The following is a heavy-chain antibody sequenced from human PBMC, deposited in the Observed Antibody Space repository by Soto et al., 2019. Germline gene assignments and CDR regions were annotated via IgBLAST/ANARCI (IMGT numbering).Heavy chain of an antibody. CDR2: IYYSGST. CDR3: ARSATYYYDSSGPGHY. CDR1: GGSVSSGSYY. J-gene: IGHJ4*02. Sequence: SETLSLTCTVSGGSVSSGSYYWSWIRQPPGKGLEWIGYIYYSGSTNYNPSLKSRVTISVDTSKNQFSLKLSSVTAADTAVYYCARSATYYYDSSGPGHYWGQGTLVPVSS. D-gene: IGHD3-22*01. V-gene: IGHV4-61*01.